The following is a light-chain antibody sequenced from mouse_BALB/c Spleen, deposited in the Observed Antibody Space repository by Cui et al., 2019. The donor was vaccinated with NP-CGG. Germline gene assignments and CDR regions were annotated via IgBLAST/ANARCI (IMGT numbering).Light chain of an antibody. CDR2: GTN. CDR3: ALWYSNHWV. CDR1: TGAVTTSNY. Sequence: HAVVTQDSALPTSPGETVTLTCRSSTGAVTTSNYANWVQEKPDHLFTGLIGGTNNRVPGVPARFSGSLIGDKAALTITGAQTEDEAIYFCALWYSNHWVFGGGTKLTVL. V-gene: IGLV1*01. J-gene: IGLJ1*01.